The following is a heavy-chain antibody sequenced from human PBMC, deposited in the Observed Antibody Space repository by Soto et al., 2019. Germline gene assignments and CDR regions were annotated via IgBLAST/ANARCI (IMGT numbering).Heavy chain of an antibody. V-gene: IGHV4-34*01. CDR1: GGSFSGYY. J-gene: IGHJ4*02. CDR2: INHSGST. CDR3: ARLVGTTRHFDY. D-gene: IGHD1-7*01. Sequence: SETLSLTCAVYGGSFSGYYWSWIRQPPGKGLEWIGEINHSGSTNYNPSLKSRVTISVDTSKNQFSLKLSSVTAADTAVYYCARLVGTTRHFDYWGQGTLVNVSS.